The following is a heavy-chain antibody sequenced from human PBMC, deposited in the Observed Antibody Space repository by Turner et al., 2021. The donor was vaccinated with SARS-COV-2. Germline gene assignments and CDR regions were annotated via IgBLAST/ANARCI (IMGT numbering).Heavy chain of an antibody. CDR1: VGSISSSSYY. CDR2: IYYSGST. J-gene: IGHJ4*02. CDR3: ARAPIIIRFGGVTGYSDY. D-gene: IGHD3-16*01. Sequence: QLQLQESGPGLVKPSETLSLTCTVSVGSISSSSYYWGWFRQPPGKGLEEIGSIYYSGSTYHNPSLKSRVTISVETSKNQFSLKLRLVTAADTAVYFCARAPIIIRFGGVTGYSDYWGQGTLVTVSS. V-gene: IGHV4-39*01.